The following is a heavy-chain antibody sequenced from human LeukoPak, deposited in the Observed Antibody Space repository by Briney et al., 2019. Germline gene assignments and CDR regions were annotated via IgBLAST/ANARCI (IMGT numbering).Heavy chain of an antibody. CDR1: GGSISSYY. D-gene: IGHD4-23*01. V-gene: IGHV4-59*01. J-gene: IGHJ3*02. CDR3: ARPQHDYGGKRGGRAFDI. CDR2: IYYSGST. Sequence: PSETLSLTCTVSGGSISSYYWSWIRQTPGKEMEWIGNIYYSGSTDYNPSLKSRVTISLDMSQTQFSLNLTSVTAADTAVYYCARPQHDYGGKRGGRAFDIWGQGTMVTVSS.